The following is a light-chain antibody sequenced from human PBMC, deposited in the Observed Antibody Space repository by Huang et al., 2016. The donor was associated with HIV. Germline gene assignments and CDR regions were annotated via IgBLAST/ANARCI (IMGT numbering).Light chain of an antibody. Sequence: DIQMAQSPSSLSASVGDRVTIACRASQSIRKFLNWYQQKPGEAPKPLMHSASSLQSGVPSRFSGSGSGTDFTLTITSLQPEDFATYYCQQTDNIPRTFGQGTKVVIK. J-gene: IGKJ1*01. CDR2: SAS. CDR1: QSIRKF. V-gene: IGKV1-39*01. CDR3: QQTDNIPRT.